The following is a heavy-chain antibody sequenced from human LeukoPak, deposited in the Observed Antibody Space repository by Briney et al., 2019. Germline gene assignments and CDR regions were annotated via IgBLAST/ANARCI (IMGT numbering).Heavy chain of an antibody. D-gene: IGHD6-13*01. CDR1: GYTFTSYG. V-gene: IGHV1-18*01. CDR2: ISAYNGNT. J-gene: IGHJ4*02. Sequence: ASVKVSCKASGYTFTSYGISWVRQAPGQGLEWMGWISAYNGNTNYAQKLQGRVTMTTDTSTSTAYMELRSLRSDDTAVYYCARSYSSSLYNPFDSWGPGTLVTVSS. CDR3: ARSYSSSLYNPFDS.